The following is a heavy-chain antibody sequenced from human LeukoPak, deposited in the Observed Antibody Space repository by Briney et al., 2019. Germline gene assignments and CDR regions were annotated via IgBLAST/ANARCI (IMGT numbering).Heavy chain of an antibody. Sequence: GGSLRLSCTASGFTFSSCTMSWVRQAPGKGLKWVSTITTGGPNTYYADSVKGRFTISRDNSKNTLSLQMNSLRVEDTALYYCAKYSDSTGAHYFDYWGQGTLVTVSS. CDR3: AKYSDSTGAHYFDY. J-gene: IGHJ4*02. V-gene: IGHV3-23*01. CDR1: GFTFSSCT. CDR2: ITTGGPNT. D-gene: IGHD2/OR15-2a*01.